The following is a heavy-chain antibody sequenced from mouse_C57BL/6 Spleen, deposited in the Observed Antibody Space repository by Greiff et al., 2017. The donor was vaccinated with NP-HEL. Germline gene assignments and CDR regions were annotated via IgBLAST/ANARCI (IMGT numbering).Heavy chain of an antibody. V-gene: IGHV1-82*01. CDR3: ARVIITTVA. J-gene: IGHJ3*01. Sequence: QVQLQQSGPELVKPGASVKISCKASGYAFSSSWMNWVKQRPGKGLEWIGRIYPGDGDTNYNGKFKGKATLTADKSSSTAYMQLSSLTSEDSAVYFCARVIITTVAWGQGTLVTVSA. CDR1: GYAFSSSW. D-gene: IGHD1-1*01. CDR2: IYPGDGDT.